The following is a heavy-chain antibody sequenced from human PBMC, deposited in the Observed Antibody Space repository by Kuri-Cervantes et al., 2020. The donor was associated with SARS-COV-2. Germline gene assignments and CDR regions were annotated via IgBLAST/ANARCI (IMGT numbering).Heavy chain of an antibody. V-gene: IGHV3-30*04. Sequence: GGSLRLSCAASGFTFSDCSMHWVRQAPGKGLEWVAVMSYDGSNKYYADSVQGRFTISRDNSKNTLYLQMNSLRAEDTAVYYCARGEGSRWSYWGQGTLVTVSS. CDR3: ARGEGSRWSY. CDR1: GFTFSDCS. D-gene: IGHD6-13*01. J-gene: IGHJ4*02. CDR2: MSYDGSNK.